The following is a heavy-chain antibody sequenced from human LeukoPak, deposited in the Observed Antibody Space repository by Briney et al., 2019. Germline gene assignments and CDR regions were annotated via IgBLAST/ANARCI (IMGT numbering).Heavy chain of an antibody. CDR3: ARDQSLGYCSGDSCHSDY. D-gene: IGHD2-15*01. V-gene: IGHV3-7*01. CDR2: IKQDGSEK. J-gene: IGHJ4*02. CDR1: GFTFSSYW. Sequence: PGGSLRLSCAASGFTFSSYWMSWVRQAPGKGLEWVANIKQDGSEKYYVDSVKGRFTISRDNAKNSLYLQMNSLRAEDTAVYYCARDQSLGYCSGDSCHSDYWGQGTLVTVSS.